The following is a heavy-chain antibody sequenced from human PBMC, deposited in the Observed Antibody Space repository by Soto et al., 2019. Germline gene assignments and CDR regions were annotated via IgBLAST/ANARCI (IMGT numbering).Heavy chain of an antibody. CDR3: ARDEIAVANRVGMDV. V-gene: IGHV4-59*01. CDR2: VFYTGRA. Sequence: QVQLQESGPGLVEASETLSLTCTVSGGSLGSYYWSWIRQPPGKGLEWIGYVFYTGRANYNASLKSRVSISLDTSNYQFSLKLSSVTAADTAVYYCARDEIAVANRVGMDVWAKGPRSSSP. J-gene: IGHJ6*02. CDR1: GGSLGSYY. D-gene: IGHD6-19*01.